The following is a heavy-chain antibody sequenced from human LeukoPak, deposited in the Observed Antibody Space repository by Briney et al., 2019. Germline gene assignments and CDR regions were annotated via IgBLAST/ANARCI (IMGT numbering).Heavy chain of an antibody. CDR3: ATSDDAAGTS. CDR1: GFRFSTFW. J-gene: IGHJ5*02. CDR2: INQNGGVK. D-gene: IGHD6-25*01. V-gene: IGHV3-7*01. Sequence: GESLRLSCAASGFRFSTFWMSWVRQAPGKGLDWVANINQNGGVKHYVDSVKSRFTISRDNAKNSLYLQMTSPRADDTAVYYCATSDDAAGTSWGQGTLVTVSS.